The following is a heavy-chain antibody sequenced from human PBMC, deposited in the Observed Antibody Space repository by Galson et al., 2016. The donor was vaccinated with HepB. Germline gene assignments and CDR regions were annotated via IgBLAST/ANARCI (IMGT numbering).Heavy chain of an antibody. J-gene: IGHJ3*01. CDR3: ARDPMRFAFDL. V-gene: IGHV3-7*01. Sequence: LSCAASGFTFRTSWMSWVRQPPGKGPEWVANINPDGSQTYYVDSVKGRFNISKDNAKNSLYLRMNSLRADDTAVYYCARDPMRFAFDLWGQGTMVTVSS. CDR1: GFTFRTSW. CDR2: INPDGSQT.